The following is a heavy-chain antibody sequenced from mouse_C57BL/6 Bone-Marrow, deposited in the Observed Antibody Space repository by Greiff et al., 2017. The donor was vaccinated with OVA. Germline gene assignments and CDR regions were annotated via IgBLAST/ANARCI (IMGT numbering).Heavy chain of an antibody. J-gene: IGHJ3*01. D-gene: IGHD2-4*01. CDR3: ARDHDYGSWFAY. CDR1: GYSITSGYY. CDR2: ISYDGSN. Sequence: EVQLQESGPGLVKPSQSLSLTCSVTGYSITSGYYWNWIRQFPGNKLEWMGYISYDGSNNYNPSLKNRISITRDTSKNQFFLKLNSVTTEDTATYYCARDHDYGSWFAYWGQGTLVTVSA. V-gene: IGHV3-6*01.